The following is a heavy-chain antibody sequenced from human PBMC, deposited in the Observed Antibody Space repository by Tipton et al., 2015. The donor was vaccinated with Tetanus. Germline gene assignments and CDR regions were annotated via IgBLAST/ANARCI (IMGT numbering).Heavy chain of an antibody. D-gene: IGHD3-10*01. CDR2: VDPEHGKR. Sequence: VQLVQSGAEVKKPGATVRISCKVSGYIFTDYYIHWVQQAPGKGLEWLGLVDPEHGKRDFAGRLQGRLTFIADTSTGTAYMERSSLRSEGTAVYSCARGGPSFSGSAAPNVWGQGTAVAASS. CDR3: ARGGPSFSGSAAPNV. CDR1: GYIFTDYY. J-gene: IGHJ6*01. V-gene: IGHV1-69-2*01.